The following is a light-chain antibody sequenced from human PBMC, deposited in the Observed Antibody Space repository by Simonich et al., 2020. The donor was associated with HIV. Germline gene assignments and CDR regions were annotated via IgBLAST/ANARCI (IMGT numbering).Light chain of an antibody. CDR1: SSDVGNYNL. CDR2: EGS. Sequence: QSALTQPASVSGSPGQSITISCTGTSSDVGNYNLVSWYQQYPGKAPKLMIYEGSKRPSGVSNRFSGSKSGNTASLTISGLQAEDEADYYCSSYTSSSTVVFGGGTKLTVL. J-gene: IGLJ2*01. V-gene: IGLV2-14*02. CDR3: SSYTSSSTVV.